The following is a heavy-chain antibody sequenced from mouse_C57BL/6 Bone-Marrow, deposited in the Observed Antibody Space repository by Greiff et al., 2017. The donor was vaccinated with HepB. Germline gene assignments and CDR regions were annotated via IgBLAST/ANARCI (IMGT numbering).Heavy chain of an antibody. V-gene: IGHV1-15*01. CDR1: GYTFTDYE. CDR2: IDPETGGT. D-gene: IGHD1-1*01. CDR3: TRMGLLRSFAD. J-gene: IGHJ3*01. Sequence: QVQLQQSGAELVRPGASVTLSCKASGYTFTDYEMHWVKQTPVHGLEWIGAIDPETGGTAYNQKFKGKAILTADKSSSTAYMERRSLTSEDSAVYYCTRMGLLRSFADWGQGTLVTVSA.